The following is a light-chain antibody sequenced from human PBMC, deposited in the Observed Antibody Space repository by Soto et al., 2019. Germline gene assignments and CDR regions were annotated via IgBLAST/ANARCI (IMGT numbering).Light chain of an antibody. CDR2: DVT. Sequence: QSALTQPASVSGSPGQSITISCTGTSSDVGGYNYVSWYQHHPGKAPKIIIYDVTNRASGVSNPFSGTKYGNTASLTISGLQPEDEADYYCSSYTTSNTRQIVFGTGTKVTVL. J-gene: IGLJ1*01. V-gene: IGLV2-14*03. CDR3: SSYTTSNTRQIV. CDR1: SSDVGGYNY.